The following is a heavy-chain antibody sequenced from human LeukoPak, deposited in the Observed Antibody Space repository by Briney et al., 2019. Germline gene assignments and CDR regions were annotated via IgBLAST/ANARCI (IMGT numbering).Heavy chain of an antibody. CDR1: GYTFTGYY. Sequence: GASVKVSCKASGYTFTGYYMHWVRQAPGQGLEWMGWINPNSGGTNYAQKFQGRVTMTRDTSISTAYMELRSLRSDDTAVYYCARYSLASRRAAAGSGAFDIWGQGTMVTVSS. CDR2: INPNSGGT. CDR3: ARYSLASRRAAAGSGAFDI. V-gene: IGHV1-2*02. J-gene: IGHJ3*02. D-gene: IGHD6-13*01.